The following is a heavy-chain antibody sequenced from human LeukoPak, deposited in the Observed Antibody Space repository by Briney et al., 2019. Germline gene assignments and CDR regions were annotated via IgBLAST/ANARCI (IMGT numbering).Heavy chain of an antibody. Sequence: PGGSLRLSCAASGFTFSSYGMHWDRQAPGKGLEWVAVIWYDGSNKYYADSVKGRFTISRDNSKNTLYLQMNSLRAEDTAVYYCARDGSSSWTIDYWGQGTLVTVSS. D-gene: IGHD6-13*01. CDR2: IWYDGSNK. V-gene: IGHV3-33*01. CDR1: GFTFSSYG. J-gene: IGHJ4*02. CDR3: ARDGSSSWTIDY.